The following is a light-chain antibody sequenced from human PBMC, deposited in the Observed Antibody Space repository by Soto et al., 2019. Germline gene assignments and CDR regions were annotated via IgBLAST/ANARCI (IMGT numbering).Light chain of an antibody. J-gene: IGKJ2*01. Sequence: EIVLTQSPATLSLSPGERASLSCRASQSVSNSYLAWYQQKPGQAPRLLIFGASNRATGIPNRFSGSGSGTDFTLTISRLEPEDFAVYYCQQYGTSPRTFGQGTKLEIK. V-gene: IGKV3-20*01. CDR2: GAS. CDR1: QSVSNSY. CDR3: QQYGTSPRT.